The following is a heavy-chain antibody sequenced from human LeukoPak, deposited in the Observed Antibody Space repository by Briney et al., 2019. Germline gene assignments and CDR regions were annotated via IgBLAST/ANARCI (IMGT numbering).Heavy chain of an antibody. CDR2: FDPEDGET. Sequence: ASVKVSCKVSGYTLTELSMHWVRQAPGKGLEWMGGFDPEDGETTYARKFQGRVTMTEDTSTDTAYMELSSLRSEDTAVYYCATIVSSGYAYFDYWGQGTLVTVSS. CDR1: GYTLTELS. V-gene: IGHV1-24*01. CDR3: ATIVSSGYAYFDY. J-gene: IGHJ4*02. D-gene: IGHD3-22*01.